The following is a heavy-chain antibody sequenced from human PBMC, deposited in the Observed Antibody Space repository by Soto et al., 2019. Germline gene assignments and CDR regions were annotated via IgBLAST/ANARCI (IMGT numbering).Heavy chain of an antibody. CDR3: VTDAMASYYFDD. Sequence: EVRLVESGGGLVKPGGSLRLSCAASGLTFSNAWMNRVRQAPGKGLEWVGRIKSKTNGGTTDYAAPVKDRFTISRDDSKKTLYLQMNSLKTEDTAVYYCVTDAMASYYFDDWGQGTLVTVSS. J-gene: IGHJ4*02. D-gene: IGHD2-8*01. CDR2: IKSKTNGGTT. CDR1: GLTFSNAW. V-gene: IGHV3-15*07.